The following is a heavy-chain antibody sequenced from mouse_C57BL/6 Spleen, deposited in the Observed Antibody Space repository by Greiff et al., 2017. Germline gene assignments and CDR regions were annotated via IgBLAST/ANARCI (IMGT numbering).Heavy chain of an antibody. J-gene: IGHJ3*01. CDR3: ARRGNP. Sequence: VQLQESGPELVKPGASVKISCKASGYAFSSSWMNWVKQRPGKGLEWIGRIYPGGGDTNYNGTFKGKATLTADKSSSTAYMQLSSLTSEDSAVYFCARRGNPWGQGTLVTVSA. CDR1: GYAFSSSW. CDR2: IYPGGGDT. V-gene: IGHV1-82*01.